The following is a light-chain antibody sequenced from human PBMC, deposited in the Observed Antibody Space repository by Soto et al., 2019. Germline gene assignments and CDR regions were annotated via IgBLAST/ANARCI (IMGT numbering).Light chain of an antibody. Sequence: QSVLTQPRSVSGSPGQSVTISCTGTISDVGAYNYVSWYQQHPGKAPKLMIYDVSKRPSGVPDRFSGSKSGNTASLTISGLQAEDEADYYCCSHAGSYIHYVFGTGTKVTVL. CDR1: ISDVGAYNY. J-gene: IGLJ1*01. V-gene: IGLV2-11*01. CDR3: CSHAGSYIHYV. CDR2: DVS.